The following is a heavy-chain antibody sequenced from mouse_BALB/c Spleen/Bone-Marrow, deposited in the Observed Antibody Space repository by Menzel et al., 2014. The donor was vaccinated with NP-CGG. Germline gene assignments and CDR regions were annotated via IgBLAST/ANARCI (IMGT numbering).Heavy chain of an antibody. Sequence: EVKVVESGGGLVKPGGSLKLSCAASGFTFSDYYMYWVRQTPEKRLEWVATISDGGSYTYYPDSVKGRFTISRDNAKNTLYLQMSSLKSEDTAMYFCARIYYDYDGGVYYYAMDYWGQGTSVTVSS. V-gene: IGHV5-4*02. J-gene: IGHJ4*01. CDR2: ISDGGSYT. D-gene: IGHD2-4*01. CDR3: ARIYYDYDGGVYYYAMDY. CDR1: GFTFSDYY.